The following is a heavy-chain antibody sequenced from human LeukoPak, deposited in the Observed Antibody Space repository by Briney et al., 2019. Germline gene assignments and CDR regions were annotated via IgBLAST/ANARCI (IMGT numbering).Heavy chain of an antibody. V-gene: IGHV4-59*12. J-gene: IGHJ4*02. CDR3: ASLSRGY. CDR2: IYHSGST. Sequence: SETLSLTCTVSGGSISSYYWSWTRQPPGKGLEWIGYIYHSGSTYYNPSLKSRVTISVDRSKNQFSLKLSSVTAADTAVYYCASLSRGYWGQGTLVTVSS. CDR1: GGSISSYY.